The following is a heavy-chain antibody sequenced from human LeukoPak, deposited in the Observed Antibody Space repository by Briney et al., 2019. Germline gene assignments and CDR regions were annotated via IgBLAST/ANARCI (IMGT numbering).Heavy chain of an antibody. CDR1: GFTFSSYA. D-gene: IGHD2-21*02. CDR3: ATPFGDSPGYGMDV. Sequence: GGSLRLSCAASGFTFSSYAMSWVRQAPGKGLEWVSVISGSGDVIYYSDSVKGRFTISRDNSKNTLYLQMNSLRAEDTAVYYCATPFGDSPGYGMDVWGKGTTVTVSS. CDR2: ISGSGDVI. J-gene: IGHJ6*04. V-gene: IGHV3-23*01.